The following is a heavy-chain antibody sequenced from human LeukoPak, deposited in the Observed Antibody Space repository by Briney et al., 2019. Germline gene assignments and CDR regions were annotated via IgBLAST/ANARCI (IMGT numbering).Heavy chain of an antibody. V-gene: IGHV1-69*04. D-gene: IGHD1-26*01. Sequence: QKLRGRVTITADKSTSTAYMEVSSLRSEDAAVYYCATAVGAKGRWFDPWGQGTLVTVSS. CDR3: ATAVGAKGRWFDP. J-gene: IGHJ5*02.